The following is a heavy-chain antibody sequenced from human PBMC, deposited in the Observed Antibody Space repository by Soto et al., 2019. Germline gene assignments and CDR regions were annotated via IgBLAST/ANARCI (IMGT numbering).Heavy chain of an antibody. Sequence: SETLSLTCTVSGGSISSSSYYWGWIRQPPGKGLEWIGTIYYSRRTYYNPALKSRVTIAVDTSKNQFSLKLGSVTAADTAVYYCASWIAAAGDYYYYGMDVWGQGTTVT. D-gene: IGHD6-13*01. CDR1: GGSISSSSYY. V-gene: IGHV4-39*01. CDR2: IYYSRRT. CDR3: ASWIAAAGDYYYYGMDV. J-gene: IGHJ6*02.